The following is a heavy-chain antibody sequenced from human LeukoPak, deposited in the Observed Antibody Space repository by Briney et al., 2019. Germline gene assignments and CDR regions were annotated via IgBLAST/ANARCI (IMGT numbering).Heavy chain of an antibody. CDR1: GFTFSSYD. J-gene: IGHJ6*04. V-gene: IGHV3-23*01. CDR3: AELGITMIGGV. D-gene: IGHD3-10*02. CDR2: ISGSGSST. Sequence: QTGGSLRLSCAASGFTFSSYDMSWVRQAPGKGLEWVSAISGSGSSTYYADSVKGRFTISRDNSKSTMYLQMNSLRAEDTAVYYCAELGITMIGGVWGKGTTVTISS.